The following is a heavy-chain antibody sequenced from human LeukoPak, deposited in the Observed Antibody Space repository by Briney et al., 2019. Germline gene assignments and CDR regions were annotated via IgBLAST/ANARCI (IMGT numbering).Heavy chain of an antibody. CDR1: GGSFSGYY. J-gene: IGHJ6*04. V-gene: IGHV4-34*01. CDR2: INHSGST. Sequence: PSETLSLTCAVYGGSFSGYYWSWIRQPPGKGLEWIGEINHSGSTNYNPSLKSRVTISVDTSKNQFSLKLSSVTAADTAVYYCARDLGSSGYFDVWGKGTTVTVSS. CDR3: ARDLGSSGYFDV. D-gene: IGHD3-22*01.